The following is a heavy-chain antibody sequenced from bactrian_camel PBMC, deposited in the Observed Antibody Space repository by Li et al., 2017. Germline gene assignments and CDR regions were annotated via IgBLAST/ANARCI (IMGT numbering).Heavy chain of an antibody. D-gene: IGHD7*01. CDR1: GYTYSDVC. CDR2: IDKGGSP. Sequence: HVQLVESGGGLVQPGGSLRLSCAVSGYTYSDVCMGWFRHGRGKQGEGVATIDKGGSPTYVDSVQGRFTISTDNTLNTLYLQMNSLKPEDTAVYFCASRKVGHVCFPMMSAIDYDYWGQGTQVTVS. CDR3: ASRKVGHVCFPMMSAIDYDY. V-gene: IGHV3S53*01. J-gene: IGHJ4*01.